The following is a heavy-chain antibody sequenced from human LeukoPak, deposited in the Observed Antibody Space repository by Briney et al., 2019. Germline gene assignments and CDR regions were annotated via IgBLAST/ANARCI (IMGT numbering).Heavy chain of an antibody. CDR2: IYYSGST. Sequence: SETLSLTCTVSGGFISNYYWSWIRQPPGKGLQWIGYIYYSGSTNYNPSLKSRVTISVDTSKNQFSLNLTSVTAADTAVYYCARAPRGSYRYYFDYWGQGTLVTVSS. CDR3: ARAPRGSYRYYFDY. D-gene: IGHD1-26*01. CDR1: GGFISNYY. V-gene: IGHV4-59*01. J-gene: IGHJ4*02.